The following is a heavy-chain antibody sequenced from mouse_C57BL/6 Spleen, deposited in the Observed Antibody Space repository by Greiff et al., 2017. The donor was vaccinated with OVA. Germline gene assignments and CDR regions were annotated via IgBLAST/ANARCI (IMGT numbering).Heavy chain of an antibody. CDR1: GYTFTSYW. Sequence: QVQLQQPGAELVKPGASVKLSCKASGYTFTSYWMQWVKQRPGQGLEWIGEIDPSDSFTNYNQKFKGKATVTVDTSSSTAYMQLSSLTSEDAAVYYCARSELGGYWGQGTTLTVSS. CDR3: ARSELGGY. J-gene: IGHJ2*01. D-gene: IGHD4-1*01. CDR2: IDPSDSFT. V-gene: IGHV1-50*01.